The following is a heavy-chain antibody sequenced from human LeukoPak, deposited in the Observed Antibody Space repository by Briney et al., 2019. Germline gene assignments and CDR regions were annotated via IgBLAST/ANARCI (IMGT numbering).Heavy chain of an antibody. J-gene: IGHJ4*02. D-gene: IGHD2-8*02. CDR1: GFSFGNFW. Sequence: GGSLRLSCAASGFSFGNFWMSWVRQAPGRGLQWVASMKGDGSPTYYVDSVKGRFIISRDNARNSLYLQMNSLRAEDTAVYYCARLFGGVTTFDYWGQGALVTVSS. CDR3: ARLFGGVTTFDY. V-gene: IGHV3-7*01. CDR2: MKGDGSPT.